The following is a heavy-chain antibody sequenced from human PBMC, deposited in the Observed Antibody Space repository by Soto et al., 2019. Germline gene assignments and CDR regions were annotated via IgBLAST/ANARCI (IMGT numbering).Heavy chain of an antibody. V-gene: IGHV3-11*01. J-gene: IGHJ4*02. CDR1: GFTFSDYY. D-gene: IGHD1-1*01. CDR3: ARDPSTGTLDY. CDR2: ISSSGSST. Sequence: QVQLVESGGGLVKPGGSLRLSCAASGFTFSDYYMTWIRQAPGKGREWVSYISSSGSSTYYADSVKGRFAISRDNAKNSLFLQMNSLRAEDTAVYFCARDPSTGTLDYWGPGTRVTVSS.